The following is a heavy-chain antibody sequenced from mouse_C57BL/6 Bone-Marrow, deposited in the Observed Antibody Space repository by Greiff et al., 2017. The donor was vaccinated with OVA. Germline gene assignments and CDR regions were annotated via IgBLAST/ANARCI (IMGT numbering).Heavy chain of an antibody. J-gene: IGHJ4*01. CDR3: GRDRDYWAMGY. Sequence: DVKLVESGGGLVKPGGSLKLSCAASGFTFSSYAMSWVRQTPEKRLEWVATISDGGSYTYYPDNVKGRFTISRDNAKNNLYLQMSHLKSEDTAMYYWGRDRDYWAMGYWGQGTAVTVSS. V-gene: IGHV5-4*01. D-gene: IGHD3-1*01. CDR1: GFTFSSYA. CDR2: ISDGGSYT.